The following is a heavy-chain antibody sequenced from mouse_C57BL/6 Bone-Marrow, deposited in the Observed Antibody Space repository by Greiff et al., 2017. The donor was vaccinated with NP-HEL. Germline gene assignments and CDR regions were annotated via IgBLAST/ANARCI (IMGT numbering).Heavy chain of an antibody. CDR3: ARDYCGRGD. J-gene: IGHJ2*01. D-gene: IGHD1-1*01. V-gene: IGHV1-61*01. CDR2: IYPSDSET. CDR1: GYTFTSYW. Sequence: VQLQQPGAELVRPGSSVKLSCKASGYTFTSYWMDWVKQTPGQGLEWIGNIYPSDSETHYHHNFKDKATLTVDKSSSTAYMQLSSLTSEDSAVYYCARDYCGRGDWGKGTTVTVSS.